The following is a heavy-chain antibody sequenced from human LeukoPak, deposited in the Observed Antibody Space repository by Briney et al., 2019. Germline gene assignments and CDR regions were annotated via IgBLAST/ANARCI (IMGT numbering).Heavy chain of an antibody. CDR3: ARSRGYYGSGSYYLDY. V-gene: IGHV4-61*02. CDR1: GGSISSGSYY. Sequence: PSETLSLTCTVSGGSISSGSYYWSWIRQPAGKGLEWIGRIYTSGSTNYNPSLKSRVTISVDTSKNQFSLKLSSVTAADTAVYYCARSRGYYGSGSYYLDYWGQGTLVTVSS. D-gene: IGHD3-10*01. CDR2: IYTSGST. J-gene: IGHJ4*02.